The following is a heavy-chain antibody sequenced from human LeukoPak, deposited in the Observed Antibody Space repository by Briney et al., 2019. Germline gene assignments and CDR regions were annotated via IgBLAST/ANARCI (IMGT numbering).Heavy chain of an antibody. CDR2: INHSGST. CDR1: GGSFSGYY. CDR3: ARRYCSSTSCLYWFDP. V-gene: IGHV4-34*01. Sequence: SETLSLTCAVYGGSFSGYYWSWIRQPPGKGLEWIGEINHSGSTNYNPSLKSRVTISVDTSKNRFSLKLSSVTAADTAVYYCARRYCSSTSCLYWFDPWGQGTLVTVSS. J-gene: IGHJ5*02. D-gene: IGHD2-2*01.